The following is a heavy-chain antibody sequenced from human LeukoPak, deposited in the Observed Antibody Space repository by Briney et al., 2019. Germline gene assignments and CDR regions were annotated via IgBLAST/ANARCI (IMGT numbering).Heavy chain of an antibody. Sequence: SQTLSLTCTVSGGSISSGSYYWSWIRQPAGKGLEWIGRIYTSGSTNYNPSLKSRVTISVDTSKNQFSLKLSSVTAADTAVYYCARGVLRLGEFVWGQGTLVTVSS. J-gene: IGHJ4*02. CDR1: GGSISSGSYY. V-gene: IGHV4-61*02. D-gene: IGHD3-16*01. CDR3: ARGVLRLGEFV. CDR2: IYTSGST.